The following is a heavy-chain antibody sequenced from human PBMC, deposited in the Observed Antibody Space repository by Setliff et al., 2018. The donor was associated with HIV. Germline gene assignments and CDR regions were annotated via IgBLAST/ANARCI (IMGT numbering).Heavy chain of an antibody. J-gene: IGHJ4*02. CDR1: VYTFPSCF. D-gene: IGHD6-19*01. CDR2: INPGGGST. Sequence: ASVKVSCKASVYTFPSCFMHWVRQAPGQGLEYMGIINPGGGSTSYAQKSQGRVTMTRDTSTSTVYMELSSLRSEDTAVYYCARGTGIAVAGKDYWGQGTLVTVSS. CDR3: ARGTGIAVAGKDY. V-gene: IGHV1-46*01.